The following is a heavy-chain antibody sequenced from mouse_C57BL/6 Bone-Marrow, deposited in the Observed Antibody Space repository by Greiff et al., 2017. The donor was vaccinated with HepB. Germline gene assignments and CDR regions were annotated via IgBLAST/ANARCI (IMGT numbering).Heavy chain of an antibody. CDR2: ILPGSGST. J-gene: IGHJ1*03. Sequence: QVQLQQSGAELMKPGASVKLSCKATGYTFTGYWIEWVKQRPGHGLEWIGEILPGSGSTNYNEKFKGKATFTADTSSYTAYMQLSSLTTEDSAIYYCAFFYYYGRLSYWYFDVWGTGTTVTVSS. D-gene: IGHD1-1*01. V-gene: IGHV1-9*01. CDR3: AFFYYYGRLSYWYFDV. CDR1: GYTFTGYW.